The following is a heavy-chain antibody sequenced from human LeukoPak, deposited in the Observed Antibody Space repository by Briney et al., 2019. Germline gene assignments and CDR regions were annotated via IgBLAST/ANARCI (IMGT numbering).Heavy chain of an antibody. J-gene: IGHJ4*02. CDR3: ARGDRDLYCSSTSCYPVL. Sequence: NPGGSLRLSCVASGFTFSSYSMNWVRQAPGEGLEWVSSISSSSSYIYYADSVKGRFTLSRDNAKNSLYLQMNSLRAEDTAVYYCARGDRDLYCSSTSCYPVLGGQGTLVTVSS. CDR1: GFTFSSYS. V-gene: IGHV3-21*01. CDR2: ISSSSSYI. D-gene: IGHD2-2*01.